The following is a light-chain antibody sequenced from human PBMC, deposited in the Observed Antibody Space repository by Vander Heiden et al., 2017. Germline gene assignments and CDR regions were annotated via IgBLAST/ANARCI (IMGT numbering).Light chain of an antibody. V-gene: IGKV4-1*01. CDR1: QSVLYSSDNKNY. CDR2: WAS. CDR3: QQYYSTPLT. J-gene: IGKJ4*01. Sequence: DIVRTQSPDPLAVSLGERATINCKSSQSVLYSSDNKNYLAWYQQKPGQPPKLLIYWASTRESGVPDRFSGSGSGTDFTLTISSLQAEDVAVYYCQQYYSTPLTFGGGTKVEIK.